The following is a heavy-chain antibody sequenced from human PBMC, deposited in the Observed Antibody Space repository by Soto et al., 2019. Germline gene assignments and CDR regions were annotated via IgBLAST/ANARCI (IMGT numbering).Heavy chain of an antibody. J-gene: IGHJ4*02. CDR1: GFTFTSQA. CDR3: ARDIYSYGSVGTIDH. CDR2: ISDDGTKK. V-gene: IGHV3-30-3*01. Sequence: QTGGSLRLSCAASGFTFTSQAMHWVRQAPGKGLDWVAVISDDGTKKYYADSVKGRFTISRDNSKYTLDLQMDSLRPEDTAAYYCARDIYSYGSVGTIDHWGQGALVTVSS. D-gene: IGHD5-18*01.